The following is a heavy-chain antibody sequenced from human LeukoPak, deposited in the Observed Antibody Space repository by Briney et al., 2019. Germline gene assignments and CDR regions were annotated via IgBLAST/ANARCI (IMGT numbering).Heavy chain of an antibody. Sequence: SETLSLTCTVSTGSIPHYYWGWIRQPPGKGLEWIGYISHSGSTNYNPSLKSRVTIFVDTSKNQLSLKLSSMTAADTAVYYCAGAKQWLATDNWGPGTLITVSS. J-gene: IGHJ4*02. CDR3: AGAKQWLATDN. CDR2: ISHSGST. D-gene: IGHD6-19*01. CDR1: TGSIPHYY. V-gene: IGHV4-59*01.